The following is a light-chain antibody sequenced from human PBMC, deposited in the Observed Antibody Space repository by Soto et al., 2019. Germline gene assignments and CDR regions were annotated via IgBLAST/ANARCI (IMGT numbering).Light chain of an antibody. Sequence: QSALTQPASGSGSPGPSITISCTGTSSDVGGYNYVSWYQHHPGKAPKLMIYEVSNRPSGVSNRSAGTTAGNTASPTFSGHQAEEDDDYYCSSDTSSSVVFGAGTKLTVL. CDR1: SSDVGGYNY. V-gene: IGLV2-14*01. CDR2: EVS. CDR3: SSDTSSSVV. J-gene: IGLJ1*01.